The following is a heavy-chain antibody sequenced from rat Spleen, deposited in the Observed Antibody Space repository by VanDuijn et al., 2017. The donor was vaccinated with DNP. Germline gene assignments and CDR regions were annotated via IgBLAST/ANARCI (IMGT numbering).Heavy chain of an antibody. CDR3: ARNTYYGYADY. CDR1: GFSITSNYR. J-gene: IGHJ2*01. CDR2: INIAGST. Sequence: EVQLQESGPGLVKPSQSLSLTCSVTGFSITSNYRWNWIRKFPGNKLEWMGYINIAGSTNYNPSLRSRISITRDTSKNQFFLQFNSVTTEDTATYYCARNTYYGYADYWGQGVMVTVSS. V-gene: IGHV3-3*01. D-gene: IGHD1-9*01.